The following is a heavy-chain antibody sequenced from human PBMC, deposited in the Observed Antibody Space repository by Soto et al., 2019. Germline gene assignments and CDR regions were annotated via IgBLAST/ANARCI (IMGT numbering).Heavy chain of an antibody. Sequence: PSETLSLTCAVYGGSFSGYYWSWIRQPPGKGLEWIGEINHSGSTNYNPSLKSRVTISVDTSKNQFSLKLGSVTAADTAVYYCASSVPAARYYYYNYVDVWGKGTTVSV. D-gene: IGHD2-2*01. V-gene: IGHV4-34*01. CDR1: GGSFSGYY. J-gene: IGHJ6*03. CDR2: INHSGST. CDR3: ASSVPAARYYYYNYVDV.